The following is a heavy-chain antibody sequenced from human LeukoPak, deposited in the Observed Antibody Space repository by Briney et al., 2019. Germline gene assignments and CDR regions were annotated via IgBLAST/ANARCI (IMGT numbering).Heavy chain of an antibody. V-gene: IGHV3-48*03. Sequence: GGSLRLSCAATGFTFRSYTMNWVRQAPGKGLEWLAYISTTGSTTYYADSVKGRFTISRDNAKNSLYLQMNSLRAEDTAVYYCARQAGRLSSSWYGRDRDWFDPWGQGTLVTVSS. CDR2: ISTTGSTT. CDR1: GFTFRSYT. D-gene: IGHD6-13*01. J-gene: IGHJ5*02. CDR3: ARQAGRLSSSWYGRDRDWFDP.